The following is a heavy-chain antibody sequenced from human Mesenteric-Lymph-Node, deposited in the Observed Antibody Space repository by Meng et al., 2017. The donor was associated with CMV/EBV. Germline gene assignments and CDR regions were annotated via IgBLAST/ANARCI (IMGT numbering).Heavy chain of an antibody. CDR2: INHSGST. CDR3: ARVFYDSRGYYSKPFDY. Sequence: YSGSFSGYYWSWIRQSPGKGLEWIGEINHSGSTNSNPSLKSRVTMSVDTSKNQFSLKLTSVAAADTAVYYCARVFYDSRGYYSKPFDYWGQGTLVTVSS. D-gene: IGHD3-22*01. V-gene: IGHV4-34*01. CDR1: SGSFSGYY. J-gene: IGHJ4*02.